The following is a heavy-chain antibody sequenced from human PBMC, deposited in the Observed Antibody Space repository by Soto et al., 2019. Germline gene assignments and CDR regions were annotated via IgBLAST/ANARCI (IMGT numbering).Heavy chain of an antibody. J-gene: IGHJ4*02. V-gene: IGHV4-34*01. D-gene: IGHD6-13*01. CDR3: ARGPRIAAASTWYFDY. CDR1: GGSFRGYY. CDR2: INHSGST. Sequence: QVQLQQWGAGLLKPSETLSLTCAVYGGSFRGYYWSWIRQPPGKGLEWIGEINHSGSTNYNPSLKSRVTMSVDTSKNQFSLKLSSVTAADTAVYYCARGPRIAAASTWYFDYWGQGTLVTVSS.